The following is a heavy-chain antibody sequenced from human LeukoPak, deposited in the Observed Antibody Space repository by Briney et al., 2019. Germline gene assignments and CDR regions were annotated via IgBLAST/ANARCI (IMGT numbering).Heavy chain of an antibody. Sequence: GGSLRLSCAASGFTVSSNYMSWVRQAPGKGLEWVSDFYSGGRTCYAVSVKGKFTISRDNSKNTLYLQMNSLRAEDTAVYYCARDQYCSSTSCYGYYYGMDVWGQGTTVTVSS. CDR3: ARDQYCSSTSCYGYYYGMDV. V-gene: IGHV3-66*01. CDR2: FYSGGRT. J-gene: IGHJ6*02. D-gene: IGHD2-2*01. CDR1: GFTVSSNY.